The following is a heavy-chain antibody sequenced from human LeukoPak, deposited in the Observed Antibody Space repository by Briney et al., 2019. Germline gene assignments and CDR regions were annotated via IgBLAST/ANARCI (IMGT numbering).Heavy chain of an antibody. CDR3: AKGISIRGWSYFDY. D-gene: IGHD6-19*01. Sequence: PGGSLRLSCAASGFTFSNSAMSWVRQAPGKGLEWVSTLSGSGITTYYADSVKGRFTISRDNSKNTLYLQMNILRAEDTAVYYCAKGISIRGWSYFDYCGHGTLDTVSS. J-gene: IGHJ4*01. V-gene: IGHV3-23*01. CDR1: GFTFSNSA. CDR2: LSGSGITT.